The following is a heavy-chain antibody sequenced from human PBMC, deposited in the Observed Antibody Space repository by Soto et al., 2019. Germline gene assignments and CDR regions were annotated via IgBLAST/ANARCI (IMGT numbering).Heavy chain of an antibody. J-gene: IGHJ6*02. D-gene: IGHD2-15*01. CDR2: IFPGNSET. V-gene: IGHV5-51*01. CDR3: ASHAQVGGAGRGARDYYYYGMDG. Sequence: PGESLKISCKGSGYSFSSNWIGWVRQMPGKGLEWMGIIFPGNSETRYSPSFQGQVTISADKSSSTAYLQWRSLKASDTAMYYCASHAQVGGAGRGARDYYYYGMDGRGRETTFAASS. CDR1: GYSFSSNW.